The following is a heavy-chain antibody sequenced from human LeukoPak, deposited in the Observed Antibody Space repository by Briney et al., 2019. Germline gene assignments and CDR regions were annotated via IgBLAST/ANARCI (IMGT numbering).Heavy chain of an antibody. V-gene: IGHV3-23*01. Sequence: PGESLGLSCAASGFTFSSYAMSWVRQAPGKGLEWVSAISGSGGSTYYADSVKGRFTISRDNSKNTLYLQMNSLRAEDTAVYYCAKGSGSSGRGIDYWGQGTLVTVSS. CDR2: ISGSGGST. J-gene: IGHJ4*02. CDR3: AKGSGSSGRGIDY. D-gene: IGHD1-26*01. CDR1: GFTFSSYA.